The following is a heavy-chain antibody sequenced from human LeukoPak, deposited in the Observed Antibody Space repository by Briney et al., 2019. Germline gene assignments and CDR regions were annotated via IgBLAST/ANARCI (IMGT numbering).Heavy chain of an antibody. D-gene: IGHD4-17*01. CDR1: GDSISNYY. V-gene: IGHV4-59*12. J-gene: IGHJ4*02. CDR3: ARTLYGDYYFDY. CDR2: SGST. Sequence: SETLSLTCTVSGDSISNYYWSWIRQPPGKGLEWIGYSGSTNYNPSLKSRVTISVDTSKNQFSLKLNSVTAVDTAVYYCARTLYGDYYFDYWGQGTLVTVSS.